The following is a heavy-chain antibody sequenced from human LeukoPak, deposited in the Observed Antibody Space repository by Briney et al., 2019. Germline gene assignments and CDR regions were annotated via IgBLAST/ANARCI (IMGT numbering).Heavy chain of an antibody. CDR1: GYTFTAYY. Sequence: GASVKVSCKASGYTFTAYYIHWVRQAPGQGLEWMGWINPNSGGRNYAQNLQGRVTMTRDTSISTAYMELSRLRSDDTAVYYCARGGQKVLQWFGELYTKGNWFDPWGQGTLVTVSS. J-gene: IGHJ5*02. D-gene: IGHD3-10*01. CDR3: ARGGQKVLQWFGELYTKGNWFDP. V-gene: IGHV1-2*02. CDR2: INPNSGGR.